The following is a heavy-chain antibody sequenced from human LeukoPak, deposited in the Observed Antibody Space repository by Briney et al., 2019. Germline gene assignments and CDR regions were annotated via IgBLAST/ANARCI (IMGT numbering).Heavy chain of an antibody. D-gene: IGHD3-22*01. Sequence: PGGSLRLSCAASGFTFSSYAMSWVRQAPGKGLEWVSAISGSGGSTYYADSVKGRFTISRDNSKNTLYLQMNSLRAEDTAVYYCAKDGPRGYYDSSGFDIWGQGTMVTVSS. CDR1: GFTFSSYA. J-gene: IGHJ3*02. CDR2: ISGSGGST. V-gene: IGHV3-23*01. CDR3: AKDGPRGYYDSSGFDI.